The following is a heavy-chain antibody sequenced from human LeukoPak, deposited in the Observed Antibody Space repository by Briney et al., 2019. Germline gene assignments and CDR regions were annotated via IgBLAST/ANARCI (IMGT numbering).Heavy chain of an antibody. Sequence: ASVKVSCEAFGYTFTHYFAHWVRQAPGQGLQWMGWINPNTGATSYPQKFQGRVTITRDTSISTAYMELRSLRSDDTAIYYCVRDGGSGSPYDFWGQGTLVTVSS. J-gene: IGHJ4*02. CDR3: VRDGGSGSPYDF. CDR1: GYTFTHYF. D-gene: IGHD3-10*01. V-gene: IGHV1-2*02. CDR2: INPNTGAT.